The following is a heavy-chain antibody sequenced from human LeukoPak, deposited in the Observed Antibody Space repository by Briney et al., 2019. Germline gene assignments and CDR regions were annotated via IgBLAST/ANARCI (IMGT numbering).Heavy chain of an antibody. CDR1: GFTFSSYG. V-gene: IGHV3-23*01. Sequence: GGSLRLSCAASGFTFSSYGMSWVREAPGKGLERVAAINTNGGSTYYADSVKGRFTISRDNSKNTLFLQMNSLRAEDTALYFCAKDFEGSRSYHCPFVYWGQETLVTVSS. CDR3: AKDFEGSRSYHCPFVY. J-gene: IGHJ4*02. CDR2: INTNGGST. D-gene: IGHD3-10*01.